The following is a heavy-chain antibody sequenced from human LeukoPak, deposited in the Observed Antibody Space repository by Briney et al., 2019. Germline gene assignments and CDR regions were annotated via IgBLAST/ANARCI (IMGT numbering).Heavy chain of an antibody. CDR2: IHHSGNT. J-gene: IGHJ4*02. D-gene: IGHD3-10*01. Sequence: SETLSLTCVVSGDSIWVRQSPGKGLEWIGEIHHSGNTYYNPSLRSRITMSVDTSKNQFYLKLTSVTAADTAVYFCARDGRGFGQQEVDYWGQGNLVTVSS. CDR3: ARDGRGFGQQEVDY. CDR1: GDSI. V-gene: IGHV4-55*08.